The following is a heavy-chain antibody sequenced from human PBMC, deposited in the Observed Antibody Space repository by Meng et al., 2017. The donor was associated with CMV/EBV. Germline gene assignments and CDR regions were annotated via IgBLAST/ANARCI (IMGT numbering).Heavy chain of an antibody. D-gene: IGHD5-18*01. Sequence: ITLTVSGPPLLTPPRPLPPTCTFSWFSLSTRGVGVGGIRQPPGKALEWLALIYWDDDKRYSPSLKSRLTITKDTSKNQVVLTMTNMDPVDTATYYCAHRGSYGYHGYWGQGTLVTVSS. CDR2: IYWDDDK. CDR3: AHRGSYGYHGY. V-gene: IGHV2-5*02. J-gene: IGHJ4*02. CDR1: WFSLSTRGVG.